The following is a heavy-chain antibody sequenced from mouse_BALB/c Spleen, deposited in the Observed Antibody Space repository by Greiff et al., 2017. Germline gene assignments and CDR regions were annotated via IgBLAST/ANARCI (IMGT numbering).Heavy chain of an antibody. V-gene: IGHV7-3*02. D-gene: IGHD1-1*01. J-gene: IGHJ4*01. Sequence: EVKLLESGGGLVQPGGSLRLSCATSGFTFTDYYMSWVRQPPGKALEWLGFIRNKANGYTTEYSASVKGRFTISRDNSQSILYLQMNTLGAEDSATYYCARFDYYGSPYYAMDYWGQGTSVTVSS. CDR1: GFTFTDYY. CDR2: IRNKANGYTT. CDR3: ARFDYYGSPYYAMDY.